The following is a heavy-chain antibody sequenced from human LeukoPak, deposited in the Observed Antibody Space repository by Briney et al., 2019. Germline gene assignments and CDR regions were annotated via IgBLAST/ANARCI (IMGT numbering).Heavy chain of an antibody. V-gene: IGHV4-59*01. J-gene: IGHJ6*02. CDR3: VKFGVDYDMGV. D-gene: IGHD3-16*01. CDR1: GDSISGSY. Sequence: SETLSLTCTVSGDSISGSYWTWVRQPPGQGLEWIGQIHYSGRADYNPSLKRRITTSVDTSKNQMSLTLTSVTAADTAIYYCVKFGVDYDMGVWGQGTTVTVSS. CDR2: IHYSGRA.